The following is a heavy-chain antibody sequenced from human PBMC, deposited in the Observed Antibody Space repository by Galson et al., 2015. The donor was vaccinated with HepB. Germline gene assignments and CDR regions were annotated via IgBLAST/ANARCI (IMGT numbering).Heavy chain of an antibody. J-gene: IGHJ6*02. Sequence: SLRLSCAASGFTFSSYAMSWVRQAPGKGLEWVSAISGSGGSTYYADSVKGRFTISRDNSKNTLYLQMNSLRAEDTAVYYCAKGAGFLEWLKYYYYGMDVWGQGTTVTVSS. CDR1: GFTFSSYA. CDR2: ISGSGGST. D-gene: IGHD3-3*01. CDR3: AKGAGFLEWLKYYYYGMDV. V-gene: IGHV3-23*01.